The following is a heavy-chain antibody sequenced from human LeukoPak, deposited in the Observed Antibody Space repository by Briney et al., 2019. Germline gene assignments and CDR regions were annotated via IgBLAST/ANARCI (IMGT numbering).Heavy chain of an antibody. J-gene: IGHJ4*02. Sequence: GGSLRLSCAASGFTFSSYEVIWVRQAPGKGLEWASAISGSGGSTYYADSVKGRFTISRDNSKNTLYLQMSSLRAEDTAVYYCAKAMTTVTTGLFDYWGQGTLVTVSS. D-gene: IGHD4-11*01. CDR2: ISGSGGST. CDR3: AKAMTTVTTGLFDY. CDR1: GFTFSSYE. V-gene: IGHV3-23*01.